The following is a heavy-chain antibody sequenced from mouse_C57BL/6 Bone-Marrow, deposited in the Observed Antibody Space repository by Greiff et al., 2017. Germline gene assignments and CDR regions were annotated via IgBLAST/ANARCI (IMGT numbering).Heavy chain of an antibody. D-gene: IGHD2-4*01. CDR2: FHPYNDDT. J-gene: IGHJ2*01. CDR1: GYTFTTYP. Sequence: VQRVESGAELVKPGASVKMSCKASGYTFTTYPIEWMKQNHGKSLEWIGNFHPYNDDTKYNEKFKGKATLTVEKSSSTVYLELSRLTSDDSAVFYCARRDYDDGAYYFDNWGQGTTLTVSS. V-gene: IGHV1-47*01. CDR3: ARRDYDDGAYYFDN.